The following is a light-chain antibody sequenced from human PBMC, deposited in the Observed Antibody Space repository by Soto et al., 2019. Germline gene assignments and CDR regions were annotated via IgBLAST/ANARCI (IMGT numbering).Light chain of an antibody. CDR1: SSDVGGYNF. J-gene: IGLJ2*01. V-gene: IGLV2-14*03. CDR2: DVN. CDR3: TSYTTSSTLV. Sequence: SALTQPASVSGSPGQSITISCTGTSSDVGGYNFVSWYQQHPGKAPKVMIYDVNNRPSGVSNRFSGSKSGNTASLTISGLQAEDEADYYCTSYTTSSTLVFGGGTKLTVL.